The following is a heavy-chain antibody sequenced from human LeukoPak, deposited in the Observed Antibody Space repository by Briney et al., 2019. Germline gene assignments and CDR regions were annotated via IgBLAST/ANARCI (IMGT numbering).Heavy chain of an antibody. D-gene: IGHD1-7*01. CDR1: GFTVSSNY. CDR3: ARGGLELRPAYFDY. V-gene: IGHV3-66*01. J-gene: IGHJ4*02. CDR2: IYSGGST. Sequence: GGSLRLSCAASGFTVSSNYMSWVRQAPGKGLEWVSVIYSGGSTYYADSVKGRFTISRDNSWNTVDLQMNSLRAEGTAVYYCARGGLELRPAYFDYWGQGTLVTVSS.